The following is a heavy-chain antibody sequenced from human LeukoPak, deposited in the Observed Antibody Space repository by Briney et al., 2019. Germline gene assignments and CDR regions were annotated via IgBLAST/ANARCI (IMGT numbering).Heavy chain of an antibody. CDR2: INPNSGGT. CDR3: ARVRDSCFDY. Sequence: ASVKVSCKASGYTFTGYYMHWVRQAPGQGLEWMGWINPNSGGTNYAQKFQGRVTMTTDTSTSTAYMELRSLRSDDTAVYYCARVRDSCFDYWGQGTLVTVSS. V-gene: IGHV1-2*02. CDR1: GYTFTGYY. J-gene: IGHJ4*02. D-gene: IGHD5-24*01.